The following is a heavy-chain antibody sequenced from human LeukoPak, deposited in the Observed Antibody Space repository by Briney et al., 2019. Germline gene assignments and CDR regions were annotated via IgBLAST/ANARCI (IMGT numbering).Heavy chain of an antibody. V-gene: IGHV1-18*01. Sequence: ASVKVCCKASGYTFTSYGISWVRQAPGQGLEWMGWISAYNGNTNYAQKLQGRVTMTTDTSTSTAYMELRSLRSDDTAAYYCARGHVLRFLGATDPWGQGTLVTVSS. D-gene: IGHD3-3*01. J-gene: IGHJ5*02. CDR3: ARGHVLRFLGATDP. CDR2: ISAYNGNT. CDR1: GYTFTSYG.